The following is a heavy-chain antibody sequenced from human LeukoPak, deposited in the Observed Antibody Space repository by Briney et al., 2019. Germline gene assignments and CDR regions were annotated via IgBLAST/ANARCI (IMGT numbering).Heavy chain of an antibody. D-gene: IGHD2-8*02. CDR2: INAGNGNT. CDR3: ARDRGRVRFDY. V-gene: IGHV1-3*01. Sequence: ASVKVSCKASGYTFTSYAMHWVRQAPGQRLEWLGRINAGNGNTKYSQKFQGRVTITRDTSASTAYMELSSLRSEDTAVYYCARDRGRVRFDYWGQGTLVTVSS. J-gene: IGHJ4*02. CDR1: GYTFTSYA.